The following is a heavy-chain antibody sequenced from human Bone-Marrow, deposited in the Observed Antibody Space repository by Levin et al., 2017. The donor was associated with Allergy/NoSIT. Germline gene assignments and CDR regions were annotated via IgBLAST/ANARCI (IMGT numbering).Heavy chain of an antibody. J-gene: IGHJ4*02. CDR3: AGNCISTTCLTGAFDF. V-gene: IGHV3-7*01. Sequence: LSLTCAASGFTFRSYWMTWVRQAPGKGLEWVANVNQDGSETYYVDSVKGRFTISRDNAKNSLYLQMNRLRAEDTAVYYCAGNCISTTCLTGAFDFWGQGTLVTVSS. CDR1: GFTFRSYW. CDR2: VNQDGSET. D-gene: IGHD2-2*01.